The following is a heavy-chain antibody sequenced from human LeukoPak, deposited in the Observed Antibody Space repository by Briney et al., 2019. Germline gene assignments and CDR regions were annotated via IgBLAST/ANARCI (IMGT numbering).Heavy chain of an antibody. J-gene: IGHJ6*03. D-gene: IGHD3-3*01. Sequence: GASVKVCCKASGGTFTSYAISWVRQAPGQGLEWMGGINPIFGTANYAQKFQGRVTNTTDESTSIAYMELSSLRSEDTAVYYWARGVYDFSSYYYYYMDVWGKGTTVSVSS. CDR2: INPIFGTA. CDR3: ARGVYDFSSYYYYYMDV. V-gene: IGHV1-69*05. CDR1: GGTFTSYA.